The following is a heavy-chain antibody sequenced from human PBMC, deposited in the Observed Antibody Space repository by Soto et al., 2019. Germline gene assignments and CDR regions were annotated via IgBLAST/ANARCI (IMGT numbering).Heavy chain of an antibody. J-gene: IGHJ5*02. D-gene: IGHD6-13*01. CDR3: TKDFGSSWLGNWFDP. CDR1: GFTFSSYA. V-gene: IGHV3-23*01. Sequence: PGGSLRFSCAASGFTFSSYAMSWVRQAPGKGLELVSAISGSGGSTYYADSVKGRFTISRDNSKNTLYLQMNSLRAEDTAVYYCTKDFGSSWLGNWFDPWGQGTLVTVSS. CDR2: ISGSGGST.